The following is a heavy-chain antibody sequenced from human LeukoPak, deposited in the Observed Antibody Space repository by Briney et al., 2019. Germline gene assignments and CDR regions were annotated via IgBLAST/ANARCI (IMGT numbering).Heavy chain of an antibody. D-gene: IGHD2-8*01. V-gene: IGHV3-48*04. J-gene: IGHJ5*02. CDR1: GFTFSSYS. CDR2: ISSSSTTI. Sequence: GGSLRLSCAASGFTFSSYSMNWVRQAPGKGLEWISYISSSSTTIYYAQFVKGRFSISRDNAENSLYLQMNSLRAEDSAVYYCARDRGCTDGYRYSRWFDPWGQGTLVTVSS. CDR3: ARDRGCTDGYRYSRWFDP.